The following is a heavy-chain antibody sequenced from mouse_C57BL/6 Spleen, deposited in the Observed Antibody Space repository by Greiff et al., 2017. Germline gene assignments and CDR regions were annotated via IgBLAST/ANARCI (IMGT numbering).Heavy chain of an antibody. J-gene: IGHJ2*01. V-gene: IGHV1-62-2*01. CDR3: ASYGASFYGSGIDY. D-gene: IGHD1-1*01. CDR1: GYTFTEYT. CDR2: FYPGSGSI. Sequence: QVQLQQPGAELVKPGASVKMSCKASGYTFTEYTIPWVKQRPGQGLEWIGWFYPGSGSIKYNEKFKNKATLTVDKSSSTVYMALSRLTSEDSAVCFCASYGASFYGSGIDYWGQGTTLTVSS.